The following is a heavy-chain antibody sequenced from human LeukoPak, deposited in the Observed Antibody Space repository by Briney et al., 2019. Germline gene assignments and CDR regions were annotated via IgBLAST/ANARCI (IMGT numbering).Heavy chain of an antibody. D-gene: IGHD2-2*01. Sequence: GGSLRLSCAASGLTFSSYNMNWVRQAPGKGLEWVSSIGSSTSYIYYADSVKGRFTISRDNAKNSLYLQMNSLRAEDTAVYYCARDQLVGVVVVPAAYISYYYYYYMDVWGKGTTVTVSS. CDR3: ARDQLVGVVVVPAAYISYYYYYYMDV. V-gene: IGHV3-21*01. CDR2: IGSSTSYI. J-gene: IGHJ6*03. CDR1: GLTFSSYN.